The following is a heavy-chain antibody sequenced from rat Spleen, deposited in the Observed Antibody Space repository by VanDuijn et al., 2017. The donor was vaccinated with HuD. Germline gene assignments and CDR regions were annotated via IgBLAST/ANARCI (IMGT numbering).Heavy chain of an antibody. J-gene: IGHJ3*01. CDR2: ISYDGSST. CDR3: ARLGGLRNWFAY. CDR1: GFTFSDYN. Sequence: EVQLVESGGGLVQPGRSLKLSCAASGFTFSDYNMAWVRQAPKKGLDWVATISYDGSSTYYRDSVKGRFTISRDNAKSTLYLQMDSLRSEDTATYFCARLGGLRNWFAYWGQGTLVTVSS. D-gene: IGHD4-3*01. V-gene: IGHV5-7*01.